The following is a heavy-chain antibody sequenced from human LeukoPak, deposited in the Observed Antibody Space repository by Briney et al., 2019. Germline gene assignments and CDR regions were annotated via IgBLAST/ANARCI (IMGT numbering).Heavy chain of an antibody. CDR2: INPSGGST. Sequence: ASVKVSCKASGYTFTSYYMHWVRQAPGQGLEWMGIINPSGGSTSYAQKFQGRVTMTRDTSTGTVYMELSSLRSEDTAVYYCARSPGGVGDFDYWGQGTLVTVSS. J-gene: IGHJ4*02. D-gene: IGHD1-26*01. CDR3: ARSPGGVGDFDY. V-gene: IGHV1-46*03. CDR1: GYTFTSYY.